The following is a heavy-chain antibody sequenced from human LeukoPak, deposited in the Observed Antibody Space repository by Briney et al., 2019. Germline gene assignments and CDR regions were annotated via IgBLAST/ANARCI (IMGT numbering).Heavy chain of an antibody. D-gene: IGHD6-19*01. V-gene: IGHV3-23*01. CDR1: GFTFSSYA. Sequence: GGSLRLSCAASGFTFSSYAMSWVRQAPGKGLEWVSAISGSGGSTYYADSVKGRFTISRDNSKNTPYLQMNSLRAEDTAVYYCAKDLIEWLTEDAFDIWGQGTMVTVSS. J-gene: IGHJ3*02. CDR2: ISGSGGST. CDR3: AKDLIEWLTEDAFDI.